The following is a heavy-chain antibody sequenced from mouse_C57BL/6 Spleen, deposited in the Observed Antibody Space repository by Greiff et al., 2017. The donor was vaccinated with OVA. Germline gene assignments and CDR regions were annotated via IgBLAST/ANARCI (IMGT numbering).Heavy chain of an antibody. Sequence: LVESGPELVKPGASVKLSCKASGYTFTSYDINWVKQRPGQGLEWIGWIYPRDGSTKYNEKFKGKATLTVDTSSSTAYMELHSLTSEDSAVYFCARFRSPAWFAYWGQGTLVTVSA. CDR3: ARFRSPAWFAY. J-gene: IGHJ3*01. CDR1: GYTFTSYD. V-gene: IGHV1-85*01. CDR2: IYPRDGST.